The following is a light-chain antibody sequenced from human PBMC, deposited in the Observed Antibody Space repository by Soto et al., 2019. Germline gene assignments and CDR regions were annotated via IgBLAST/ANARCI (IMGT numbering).Light chain of an antibody. CDR1: QSVRSY. CDR3: QQRSNWPWT. V-gene: IGKV3-11*01. J-gene: IGKJ1*01. Sequence: EIVLTQSPGTLSLSHGERATLSCGASQSVRSYLAWYQQKPGQAPRLLIYGASTRATGIPARFSGSGSGTDFTLTISSLEPEDFAVYYCQQRSNWPWTFGQGRRWIS. CDR2: GAS.